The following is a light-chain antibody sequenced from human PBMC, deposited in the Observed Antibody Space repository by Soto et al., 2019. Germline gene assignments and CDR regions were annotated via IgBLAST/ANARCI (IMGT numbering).Light chain of an antibody. J-gene: IGLJ2*01. V-gene: IGLV2-14*01. CDR1: SSDVGGYKY. Sequence: QSALTQPASVSGSPGQSITISCTGTSSDVGGYKYVSWYQQHPGKAPKLIIYEVINRPSGVSNRFSGSKSGNTASLSISGLQAEDEADYYCMSYTSGSTHVIFGGGTKVTVL. CDR3: MSYTSGSTHVI. CDR2: EVI.